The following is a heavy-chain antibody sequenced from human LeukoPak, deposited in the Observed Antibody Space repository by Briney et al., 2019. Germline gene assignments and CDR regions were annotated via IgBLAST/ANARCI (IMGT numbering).Heavy chain of an antibody. CDR3: AKGAVTTDYFDY. CDR1: GFTFSSYW. V-gene: IGHV3-74*01. D-gene: IGHD4-11*01. CDR2: INSDGSST. J-gene: IGHJ4*02. Sequence: GGSLGLSCAASGFTFSSYWMHWVRQAPGKGLVWVSRINSDGSSTSYADSVKGRFTISRDNAKNSLYLQMNSLRAEDTALYYCAKGAVTTDYFDYWGQGTLVTVSS.